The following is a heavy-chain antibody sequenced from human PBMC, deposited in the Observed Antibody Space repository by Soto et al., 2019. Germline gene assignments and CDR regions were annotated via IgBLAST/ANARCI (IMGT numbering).Heavy chain of an antibody. J-gene: IGHJ4*02. D-gene: IGHD3-16*01. Sequence: GGSLRLSCAASGFKFSSYAMSWVRQAPGKGLEWVSLISATGGGTYYADSVKGRFTISRDNSDNTLYLQVHSLRAEDTAVYYCAKDGNWLDVYYDVWGQGTPVTVSS. CDR3: AKDGNWLDVYYDV. CDR1: GFKFSSYA. V-gene: IGHV3-23*01. CDR2: ISATGGGT.